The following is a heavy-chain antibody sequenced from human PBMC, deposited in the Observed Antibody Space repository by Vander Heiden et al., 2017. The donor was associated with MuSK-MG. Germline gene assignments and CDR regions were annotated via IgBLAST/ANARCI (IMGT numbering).Heavy chain of an antibody. CDR2: MSGSRGST. V-gene: IGHV3-23*01. CDR1: GFTFSSYA. CDR3: ARSKRNWAAACTDCYYDL. J-gene: IGHJ2*01. D-gene: IGHD6-13*01. Sequence: EVQLLESGGGLVQPGGSLRLSCAASGFTFSSYAMSWVRQARGKGLEWVSAMSGSRGSTYYDHSVKGRFSISRDNSKNTLYRRMNSLRPEETAVYYGARSKRNWAAACTDCYYDLRGRGTLVTVSS.